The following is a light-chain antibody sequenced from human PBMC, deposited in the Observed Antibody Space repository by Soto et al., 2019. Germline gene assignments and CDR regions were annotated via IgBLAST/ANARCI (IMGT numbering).Light chain of an antibody. J-gene: IGKJ5*01. Sequence: KHSAAAVSFSPRERSTIYVRSSQSINSSYLAWYQHKPGQAPRLLFYGASSRATGIPHRFSGSASGTDFTLTISRLEPEDCGVYYCQQYGGSPPYTFGQGTRLEI. CDR1: QSINSSY. CDR3: QQYGGSPPYT. CDR2: GAS. V-gene: IGKV3-20*01.